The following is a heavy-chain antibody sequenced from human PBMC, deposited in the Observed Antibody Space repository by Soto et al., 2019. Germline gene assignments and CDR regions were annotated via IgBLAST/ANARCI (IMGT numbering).Heavy chain of an antibody. CDR1: GFTFSSYG. Sequence: QVQLVESGGGVVQPGRSLRLSCAASGFTFSSYGMHWVRQAPGKGLEWVAVISYDGSNKYYADSVKGRFTISRDNSKNTLYRQMNSLRPEDTAVYYCAKDSTVVVSAIGSWYFDFWGRGTLVTVSS. CDR2: ISYDGSNK. V-gene: IGHV3-30*18. CDR3: AKDSTVVVSAIGSWYFDF. J-gene: IGHJ2*01. D-gene: IGHD2-21*02.